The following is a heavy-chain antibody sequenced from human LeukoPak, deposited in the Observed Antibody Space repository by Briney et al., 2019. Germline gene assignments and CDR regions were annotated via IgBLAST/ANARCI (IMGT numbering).Heavy chain of an antibody. J-gene: IGHJ4*02. CDR3: ARDRGYCTNGVCYTRVFFDY. Sequence: GGSLRLSCAASGFTFSSYSMNWVRQAPGKGLEWVSSISSSSSYIYYADSVKGRFTISRDNAKNSLYLQMNSLRAEDTAVYYCARDRGYCTNGVCYTRVFFDYWGQETLVTVSS. CDR1: GFTFSSYS. D-gene: IGHD2-8*01. V-gene: IGHV3-21*01. CDR2: ISSSSSYI.